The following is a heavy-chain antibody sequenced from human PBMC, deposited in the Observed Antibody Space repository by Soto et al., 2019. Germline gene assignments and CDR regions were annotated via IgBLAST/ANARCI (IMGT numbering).Heavy chain of an antibody. V-gene: IGHV6-1*01. CDR2: TYYRSKWYN. CDR3: ARDRGTDQLLYYYYGMDV. CDR1: GDSVSSNSAA. J-gene: IGHJ6*02. D-gene: IGHD2-2*02. Sequence: SQTLSLTCAISGDSVSSNSAAWNWIRQSPSRGLEWLGRTYYRSKWYNDYAVSVKSRITINPGTSKNQFSLQLNSVTPEDTAVYYCARDRGTDQLLYYYYGMDVWGQGTTVTVSS.